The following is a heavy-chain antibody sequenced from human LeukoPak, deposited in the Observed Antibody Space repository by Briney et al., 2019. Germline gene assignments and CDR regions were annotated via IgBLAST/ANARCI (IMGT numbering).Heavy chain of an antibody. Sequence: GGSLRLSCAASGFTFSDYYMSWIRQAPGKGLEWVPYISSSGSTIYYADSVKGRFTISRDNSKNTLYLQMNSLRAEDTAVYYCARRAGAHSHPYDYWGQGTLVTVSS. CDR3: ARRAGAHSHPYDY. V-gene: IGHV3-11*01. CDR1: GFTFSDYY. CDR2: ISSSGSTI. D-gene: IGHD4/OR15-4a*01. J-gene: IGHJ4*02.